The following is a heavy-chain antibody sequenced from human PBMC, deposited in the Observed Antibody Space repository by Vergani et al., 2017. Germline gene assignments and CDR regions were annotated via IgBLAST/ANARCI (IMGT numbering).Heavy chain of an antibody. CDR3: ARVARGSYCFDY. CDR1: GGSISSYY. D-gene: IGHD2-15*01. Sequence: QVQLQESGPGLVNSSETLSLTCTVSGGSISSYYWSWIRQPPGNGLEWIGYIYYSGSTKYNPSRNSRVTISVDTSKNQFSLKLTSVTAADTAVYYCARVARGSYCFDYWGQGTLVTVSS. V-gene: IGHV4-59*01. J-gene: IGHJ4*02. CDR2: IYYSGST.